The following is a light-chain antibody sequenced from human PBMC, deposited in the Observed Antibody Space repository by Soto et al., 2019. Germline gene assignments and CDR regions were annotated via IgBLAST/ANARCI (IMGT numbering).Light chain of an antibody. CDR1: QSVLYSSNNKNF. CDR3: QQYYTTPPT. V-gene: IGKV4-1*01. CDR2: WAS. Sequence: DIVMTQSPDSLAVSLGERATINCKSSQSVLYSSNNKNFLAWYQQKPRQPPKLLIYWASTRESGVPDRFSGSGSATDFTLTISSLQAEDLAVYYCQQYYTTPPTFGQGTELGIK. J-gene: IGKJ2*01.